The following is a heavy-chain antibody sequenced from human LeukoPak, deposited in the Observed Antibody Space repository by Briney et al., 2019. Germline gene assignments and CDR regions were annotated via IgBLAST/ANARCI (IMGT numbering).Heavy chain of an antibody. J-gene: IGHJ5*02. CDR3: ARDLSRSFNWFDP. CDR1: GFTFSRYW. CDR2: INSDGSST. D-gene: IGHD2/OR15-2a*01. Sequence: GGSLRLSCAASGFTFSRYWMYWVRQVPGKGLLWVSRINSDGSSTRYADSVKGRFTISRDNAKNTLYLQMNSLRDDDTAVYYCARDLSRSFNWFDPWGQGTLVTVSS. V-gene: IGHV3-74*01.